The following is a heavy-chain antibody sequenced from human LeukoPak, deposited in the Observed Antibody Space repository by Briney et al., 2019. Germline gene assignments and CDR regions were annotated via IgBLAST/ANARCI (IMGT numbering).Heavy chain of an antibody. CDR3: ARGGAVPGPVLVY. Sequence: PGGSLRLSCAASGFTFSSYWMHWVRQVPGKGLVWVSRINSDGSSTSFADSVKGRFTISRDNAKNTLYLQMNSLRAEDTAVYFCARGGAVPGPVLVYWGQGTLVTVSS. D-gene: IGHD6-19*01. J-gene: IGHJ4*02. CDR2: INSDGSST. V-gene: IGHV3-74*01. CDR1: GFTFSSYW.